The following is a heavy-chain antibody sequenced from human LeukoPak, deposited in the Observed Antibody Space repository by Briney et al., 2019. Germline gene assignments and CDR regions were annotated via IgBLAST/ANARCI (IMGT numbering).Heavy chain of an antibody. D-gene: IGHD2-2*01. V-gene: IGHV3-73*01. CDR2: IRSKANSYAT. J-gene: IGHJ6*03. CDR3: TTQIIVVVPAAIGEPNYMDV. CDR1: GFTFSGSA. Sequence: GGSLRLSCAASGFTFSGSAMHWVRQASGKGLEWVGRIRSKANSYATAYAASVKGRFTISRDDSKNTAYLQMNSLKTEDTAVYYCTTQIIVVVPAAIGEPNYMDVWGKGTTVTVSS.